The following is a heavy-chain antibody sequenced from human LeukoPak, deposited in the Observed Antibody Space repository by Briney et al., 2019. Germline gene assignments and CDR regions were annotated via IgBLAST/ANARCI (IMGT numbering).Heavy chain of an antibody. CDR1: GGSISSGGYY. J-gene: IGHJ4*02. CDR2: IYYSGST. Sequence: PSETLSLTCTVSGGSISSGGYYWSWIRQHPGKGLEWIGYIYYSGSTYYNPSLKSRVTISADTSKNQFSLKLSSVTAADTAVYYCARVVFCSGGSCYYYFDYWGQGTLVTVSS. CDR3: ARVVFCSGGSCYYYFDY. V-gene: IGHV4-61*08. D-gene: IGHD2-15*01.